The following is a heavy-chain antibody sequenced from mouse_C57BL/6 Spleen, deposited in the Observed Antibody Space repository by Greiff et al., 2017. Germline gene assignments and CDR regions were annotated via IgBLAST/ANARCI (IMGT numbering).Heavy chain of an antibody. CDR1: GYTFTSYD. V-gene: IGHV1-85*01. CDR3: ARGNYWGSSYPIAY. J-gene: IGHJ3*01. Sequence: VQLQQSGPELVKPGASVKLSCKASGYTFTSYDINWVKQRPGQGLEWIGWIYPRDGSTKYNEKFKGKATLTVDTSSSTAYMELHSLTSEDSAVYFGARGNYWGSSYPIAYWGQGTLVTVSA. D-gene: IGHD1-1*01. CDR2: IYPRDGST.